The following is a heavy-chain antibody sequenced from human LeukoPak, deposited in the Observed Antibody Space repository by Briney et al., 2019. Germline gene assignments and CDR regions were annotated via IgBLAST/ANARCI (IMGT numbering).Heavy chain of an antibody. CDR2: IYYSGAT. D-gene: IGHD3-10*01. CDR3: ARSSGYYGSGSYVDP. CDR1: GVSISSGDYY. Sequence: PSETLSLTCTVSGVSISSGDYYWPWIRQPPGKGLEWIGYIYYSGATYYNPSLKSRVTISVDTSKNQFSLKLSSVTAADTAVYYCARSSGYYGSGSYVDPWGQGTLVTVSS. V-gene: IGHV4-30-4*01. J-gene: IGHJ5*02.